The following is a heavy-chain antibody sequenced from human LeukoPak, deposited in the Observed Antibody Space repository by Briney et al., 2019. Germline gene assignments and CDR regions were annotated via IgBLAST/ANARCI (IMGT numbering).Heavy chain of an antibody. CDR2: ISNSASRI. CDR3: ARHMLRYFDWLSPFDY. V-gene: IGHV3-11*01. J-gene: IGHJ4*02. Sequence: EGSLRLSCAASGFTFSDYYMSWIRQAPGKGLEWISYISNSASRIYYADSVKGRFTISRDNAKNSLYLQMNSLRAEDTAVYYCARHMLRYFDWLSPFDYWGQGTLVTVSS. CDR1: GFTFSDYY. D-gene: IGHD3-9*01.